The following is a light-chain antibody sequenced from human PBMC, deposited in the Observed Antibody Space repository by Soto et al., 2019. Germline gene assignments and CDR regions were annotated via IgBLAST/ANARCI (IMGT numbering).Light chain of an antibody. J-gene: IGKJ3*01. CDR1: QSVPKNY. CDR3: QKYSSVPV. Sequence: EILLTQSPGTLSLSPGERATLSCRASQSVPKNYLAWYQQEPGQAPRLLIYGPSSRATGIPDRFSGSGSGTDFTLTINSLQPEDVATYSCQKYSSVPVFGPGTKVEIK. V-gene: IGKV3-20*01. CDR2: GPS.